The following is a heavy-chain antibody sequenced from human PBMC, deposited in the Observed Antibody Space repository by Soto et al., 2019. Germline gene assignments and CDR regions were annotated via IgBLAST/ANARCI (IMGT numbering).Heavy chain of an antibody. Sequence: ASVKLSCKACGYSITSYAMHCVRQAPEQRLEWMGWINAGNGNTKYSQKFQGRVTLTTDTSTSTAYMELRSLRSDDTAVYYCAPHTLDTVMPSGYWGQGTLVTVSS. CDR1: GYSITSYA. J-gene: IGHJ4*02. D-gene: IGHD5-18*01. V-gene: IGHV1-3*01. CDR3: APHTLDTVMPSGY. CDR2: INAGNGNT.